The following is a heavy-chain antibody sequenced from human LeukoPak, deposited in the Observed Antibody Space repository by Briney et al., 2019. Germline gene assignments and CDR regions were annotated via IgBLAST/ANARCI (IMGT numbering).Heavy chain of an antibody. CDR1: GFTFSSYS. D-gene: IGHD3-22*01. CDR2: ISSSSSYI. Sequence: GGSLRLSCAASGFTFSSYSMNWVRQAPGKGLEWVSSISSSSSYIYYADSVKGRFTISRDNAKNSLYLQMNSLRAEDTAVYYCARDLRDSSGSDYWGQGTLVTVSS. V-gene: IGHV3-21*01. J-gene: IGHJ4*02. CDR3: ARDLRDSSGSDY.